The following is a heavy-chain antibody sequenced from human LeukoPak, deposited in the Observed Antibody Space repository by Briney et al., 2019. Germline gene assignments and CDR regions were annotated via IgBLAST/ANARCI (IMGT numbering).Heavy chain of an antibody. V-gene: IGHV4-34*01. D-gene: IGHD3-10*01. CDR3: ARANDYYGSGIPYYFDY. CDR2: INHSGST. CDR1: GGSFSGYC. Sequence: SETLSLTCAVYGGSFSGYCWSWIRQPPGTGLEWIGEINHSGSTNYNPSLKSRVTISVDTSKNQFSLKLSSVTAADTAVYYCARANDYYGSGIPYYFDYWGQGTLVTVSS. J-gene: IGHJ4*02.